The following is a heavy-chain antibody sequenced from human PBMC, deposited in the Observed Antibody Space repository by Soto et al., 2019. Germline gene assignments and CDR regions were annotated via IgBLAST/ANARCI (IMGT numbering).Heavy chain of an antibody. CDR3: AHAYGGRSLY. J-gene: IGHJ4*02. Sequence: QITLKESGPTLVNPTQTLTLTCTFSGFSLTTDRVGVGWIRQPPGEALEWLAVIYWDDSKTYRPSRESRLTITKDTSKNQVALTMTNMDSMDTATYYCAHAYGGRSLYWGQGTLVTVSS. D-gene: IGHD1-26*01. CDR1: GFSLTTDRVG. V-gene: IGHV2-5*02. CDR2: IYWDDSK.